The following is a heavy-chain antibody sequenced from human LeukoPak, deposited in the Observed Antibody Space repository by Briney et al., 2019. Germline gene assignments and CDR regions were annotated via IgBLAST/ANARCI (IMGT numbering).Heavy chain of an antibody. CDR1: GYTFTSYG. Sequence: ASVKVSCKASGYTFTSYGISWVRQAPGQGLEWMGWISAFNGNTNYARNFQDRVTMTPDTSTSTAYMESTSLRSDDTAVYYCARSPPSTGYDRFDTWGQGTLVTVSS. CDR2: ISAFNGNT. J-gene: IGHJ4*02. D-gene: IGHD5-12*01. V-gene: IGHV1-18*01. CDR3: ARSPPSTGYDRFDT.